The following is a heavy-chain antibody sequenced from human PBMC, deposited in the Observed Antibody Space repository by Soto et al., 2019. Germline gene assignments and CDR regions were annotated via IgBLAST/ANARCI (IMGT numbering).Heavy chain of an antibody. Sequence: KPGGSLRLSCAASGFTISDHYMSWIRQAPGKGLEWIGYSSNSGSFTRYADSVKGRFSISRDNAKSSLYLQISSLRGDDTATHYCVKSGDNYNLLDYWGQGTPVTVSS. CDR2: SSNSGSFT. CDR3: VKSGDNYNLLDY. J-gene: IGHJ4*02. V-gene: IGHV3-11*06. D-gene: IGHD1-1*01. CDR1: GFTISDHY.